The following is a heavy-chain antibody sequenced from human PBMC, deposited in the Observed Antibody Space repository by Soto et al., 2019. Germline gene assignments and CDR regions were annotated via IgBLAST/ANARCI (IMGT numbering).Heavy chain of an antibody. V-gene: IGHV4-31*03. CDR2: IYGTGNM. CDR3: ARGTDTWFFAL. J-gene: IGHJ2*01. D-gene: IGHD3-9*01. CDR1: DDSISSGGYY. Sequence: QVQLQESGPGLVKPSQTLSLTCTVSDDSISSGGYYWSWIRQHPGKGLEWIGYIYGTGNMYYKSSLKSRLTFSVDTSTNYFSLKLPSVTAADTAVYYCARGTDTWFFALWGHGTLVTVSS.